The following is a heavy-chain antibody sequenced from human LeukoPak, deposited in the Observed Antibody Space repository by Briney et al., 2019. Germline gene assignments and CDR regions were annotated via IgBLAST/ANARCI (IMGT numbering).Heavy chain of an antibody. CDR3: ARVGFCTSTSCPFDP. Sequence: ASVKVSCKTSGYTFTAYYMHWVRQAPGQGLEWMGWINPNTGDTRSAERFQGRVTMTRDSSITTIYLELTRLTSDDTAVYYCARVGFCTSTSCPFDPWGQGTLVTVSS. V-gene: IGHV1-2*02. CDR2: INPNTGDT. D-gene: IGHD2-2*01. J-gene: IGHJ5*02. CDR1: GYTFTAYY.